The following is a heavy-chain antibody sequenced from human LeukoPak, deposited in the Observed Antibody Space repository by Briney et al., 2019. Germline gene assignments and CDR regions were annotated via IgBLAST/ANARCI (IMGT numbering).Heavy chain of an antibody. CDR2: IYYSGST. J-gene: IGHJ5*02. V-gene: IGHV4-39*07. D-gene: IGHD6-19*01. Sequence: KPSETLSLTCTVSGGSISSSSYYWGWIRQPPGKGLEWIGSIYYSGSTYYNPSLKSRITISVDTSKNQFSLKLSSVTAADTAVYYCARDRGQWLDENWFDPWGQGTLVTVSS. CDR3: ARDRGQWLDENWFDP. CDR1: GGSISSSSYY.